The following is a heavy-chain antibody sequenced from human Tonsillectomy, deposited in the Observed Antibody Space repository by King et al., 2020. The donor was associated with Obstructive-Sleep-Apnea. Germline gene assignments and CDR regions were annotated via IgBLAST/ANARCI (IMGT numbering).Heavy chain of an antibody. CDR1: GFTFSTFG. J-gene: IGHJ2*01. Sequence: VQLVESGGGLVQPGGSLRLSCAASGFTFSTFGMSWVRQAPGKGLEWVSAISGSGGSTYYAYSVKGRFTISRDNSKITVYLQMSSLRAEDTAVYYCAKELRHWYFDLWGRGTLVTVSS. V-gene: IGHV3-23*04. CDR3: AKELRHWYFDL. CDR2: ISGSGGST.